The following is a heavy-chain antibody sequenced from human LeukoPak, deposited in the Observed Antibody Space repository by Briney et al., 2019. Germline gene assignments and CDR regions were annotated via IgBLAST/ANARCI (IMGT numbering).Heavy chain of an antibody. CDR3: AREWGLIAVAGGPGY. J-gene: IGHJ4*02. Sequence: PGGSLRLSCAASGFTFSSYEMNWVRQAPGKGLEWVSYISSSGSTIYYADSVKGRFTISRDNSKNTLFLEMNDLKAEDTAVYYCAREWGLIAVAGGPGYWGQGTLVTVSS. CDR1: GFTFSSYE. V-gene: IGHV3-48*03. D-gene: IGHD2-21*01. CDR2: ISSSGSTI.